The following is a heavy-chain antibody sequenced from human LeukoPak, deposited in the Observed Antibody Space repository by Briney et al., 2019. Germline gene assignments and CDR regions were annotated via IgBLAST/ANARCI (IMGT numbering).Heavy chain of an antibody. Sequence: PSETLSLTCTVSGDSISIYYWSWIRQPPEKGLEWIGYVSYSGSTNYNSSLKSRVTISVDTSKNKFSLKLSSVTAADTAVYYCARDSGTTGEVKFDPWGQGTLVTVSS. D-gene: IGHD3-10*01. V-gene: IGHV4-59*12. CDR2: VSYSGST. J-gene: IGHJ5*02. CDR1: GDSISIYY. CDR3: ARDSGTTGEVKFDP.